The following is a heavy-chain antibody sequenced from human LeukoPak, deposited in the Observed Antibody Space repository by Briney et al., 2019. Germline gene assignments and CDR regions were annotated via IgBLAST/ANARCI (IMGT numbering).Heavy chain of an antibody. CDR2: IYYSGST. Sequence: SSETLSLTCTVSGGSISSYYWSWIRQPPGKGLEWIGYIYYSGSTNYNPSLKSRVTISVDTSKNQFSLKLSSVTAADTAVYYCARHQRLYYDILTGYYDYWGQGTLVTVSS. CDR1: GGSISSYY. V-gene: IGHV4-59*08. J-gene: IGHJ4*02. D-gene: IGHD3-9*01. CDR3: ARHQRLYYDILTGYYDY.